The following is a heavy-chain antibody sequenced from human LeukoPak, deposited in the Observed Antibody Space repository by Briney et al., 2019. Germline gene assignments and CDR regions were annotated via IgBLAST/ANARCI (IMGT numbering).Heavy chain of an antibody. CDR1: GYTLTELS. J-gene: IGHJ5*02. Sequence: GASVKVSCKVSGYTLTELSMHWVRQAPGRGLEWMGGFDPEDGETIYAQKFQGRVTMTEDTSTDTAHMELSSLRSEDTAVYYCATVVPAPLIGGWFDPWGQGTLVTVSS. V-gene: IGHV1-24*01. CDR2: FDPEDGET. CDR3: ATVVPAPLIGGWFDP. D-gene: IGHD2-2*01.